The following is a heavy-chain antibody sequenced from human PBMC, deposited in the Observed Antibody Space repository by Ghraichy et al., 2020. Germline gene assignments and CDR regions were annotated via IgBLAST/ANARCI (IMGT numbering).Heavy chain of an antibody. CDR1: GFSFNTFW. Sequence: GGSLRLSCAASGFSFNTFWMHWVRQAPGKGPVWVSGINTAGSATTYADSVKGRFTISRDNAKKTLYLQMDSLRVEDTALYYCIRRASDGYNSWGQGTLVTVSS. CDR3: IRRASDGYNS. D-gene: IGHD5-24*01. J-gene: IGHJ4*02. CDR2: INTAGSAT. V-gene: IGHV3-74*01.